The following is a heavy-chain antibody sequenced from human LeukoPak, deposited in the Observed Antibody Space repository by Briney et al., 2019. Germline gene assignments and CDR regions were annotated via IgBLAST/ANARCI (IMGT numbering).Heavy chain of an antibody. CDR2: IYTSGST. Sequence: SETLSLTCTVSGGSISSYYWSWIRQPPGKGLEWIGYIYTSGSTNYNPSLKSRVTMSVDTSKNQFSLKLSSVTAADTAVYYCARRSYYYDSSYYFDYWGQGTLVTVSS. CDR1: GGSISSYY. J-gene: IGHJ4*02. CDR3: ARRSYYYDSSYYFDY. V-gene: IGHV4-4*09. D-gene: IGHD3-22*01.